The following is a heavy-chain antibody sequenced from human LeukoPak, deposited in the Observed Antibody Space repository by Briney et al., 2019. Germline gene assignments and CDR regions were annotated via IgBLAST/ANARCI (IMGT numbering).Heavy chain of an antibody. CDR3: ARELYGSGNY. J-gene: IGHJ4*02. D-gene: IGHD3-10*01. Sequence: PSGTLSLTCAVYGGSFSGYYWSWIRQPPGKGLEWIGEINHSGSTNYNPSLKSRVTISVDTSKNQFSLKLSSVTAADTAVYYCARELYGSGNYWGQGTLVTVSS. V-gene: IGHV4-34*01. CDR1: GGSFSGYY. CDR2: INHSGST.